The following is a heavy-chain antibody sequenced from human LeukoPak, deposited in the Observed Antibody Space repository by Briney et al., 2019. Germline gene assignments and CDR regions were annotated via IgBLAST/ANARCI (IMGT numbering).Heavy chain of an antibody. J-gene: IGHJ3*02. CDR2: INHRGST. Sequence: SETLSLTCAVYGGSFSDYYWTWIRQPPGKGLEWIGEINHRGSTHYNPSLKSRVTISVDTSKKQFSLKLSSVTAADSAVYYCATYSTGFDIWGQGTVVTVSS. CDR3: ATYSTGFDI. CDR1: GGSFSDYY. V-gene: IGHV4-34*01. D-gene: IGHD6-19*01.